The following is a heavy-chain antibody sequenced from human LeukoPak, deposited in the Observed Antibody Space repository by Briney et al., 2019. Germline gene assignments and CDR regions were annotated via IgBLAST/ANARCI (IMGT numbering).Heavy chain of an antibody. CDR2: IFYLGNT. V-gene: IGHV4-30-4*01. J-gene: IGHJ5*02. Sequence: SETLSLTCTVSGGSISSGNYYWSWIRQPPGKGLEWIGYIFYLGNTYYTPSLRSRVAISVDTSKNQFSLKLSSVTAAGTAVYYCARKYPDHWFDPWGQGTLVTVSS. CDR1: GGSISSGNYY. D-gene: IGHD6-6*01. CDR3: ARKYPDHWFDP.